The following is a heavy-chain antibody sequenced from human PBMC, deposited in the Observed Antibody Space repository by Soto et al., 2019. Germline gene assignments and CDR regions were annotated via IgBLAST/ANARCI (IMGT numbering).Heavy chain of an antibody. J-gene: IGHJ4*02. Sequence: ASVKVSCKASGYTFTSYDINWVRQATGQRLEWMGWINASNGNTKYSQKFQGRVTITRDTSASTAYMELSSLRSEDTAVYYCARGLGLYYFDYWGQGTLVTVSS. V-gene: IGHV1-3*01. CDR3: ARGLGLYYFDY. CDR2: INASNGNT. CDR1: GYTFTSYD. D-gene: IGHD1-26*01.